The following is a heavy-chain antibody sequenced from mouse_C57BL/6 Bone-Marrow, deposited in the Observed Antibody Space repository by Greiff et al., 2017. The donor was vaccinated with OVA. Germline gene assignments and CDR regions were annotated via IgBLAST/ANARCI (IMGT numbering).Heavy chain of an antibody. CDR2: IRNKANGYTT. CDR1: GFTFTDYY. CDR3: ARSPPYGYVDY. D-gene: IGHD1-1*02. Sequence: EVNVVESGGGLVQPGGSLSLSCAASGFTFTDYYMSWVRQPPGKALEWLGFIRNKANGYTTEYSASVKGRFTISRDNSQSILYLQKNALRAEDSATYYCARSPPYGYVDYWGQGTTLTVSS. V-gene: IGHV7-3*01. J-gene: IGHJ2*01.